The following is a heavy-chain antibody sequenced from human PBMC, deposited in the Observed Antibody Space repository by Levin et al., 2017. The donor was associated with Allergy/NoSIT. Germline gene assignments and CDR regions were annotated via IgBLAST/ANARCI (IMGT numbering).Heavy chain of an antibody. V-gene: IGHV3-30*18. D-gene: IGHD2-2*01. Sequence: SCAASGFTFSSYGMHWVRQAPGKGLEWVAVISYDGSNKYYADSVKGRFTISRDNSKNTLYLQMNSLRAEDTAVYYCAKEHIVVVPAAPPGIWGQGTMVTVSS. CDR1: GFTFSSYG. CDR2: ISYDGSNK. J-gene: IGHJ3*02. CDR3: AKEHIVVVPAAPPGI.